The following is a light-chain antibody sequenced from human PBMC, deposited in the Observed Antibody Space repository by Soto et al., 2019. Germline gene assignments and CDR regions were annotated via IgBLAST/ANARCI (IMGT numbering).Light chain of an antibody. CDR3: QQYNSYWT. J-gene: IGKJ1*01. Sequence: DIQLTQSPSTLSASVGDRVTITCRASQTLNSWLAWYQQKPGKAPKLPIYKASSLESGVPSRFSGSGSGTEFTLTISSLQPDDFATYYCQQYNSYWTFGQGTKV. V-gene: IGKV1-5*03. CDR1: QTLNSW. CDR2: KAS.